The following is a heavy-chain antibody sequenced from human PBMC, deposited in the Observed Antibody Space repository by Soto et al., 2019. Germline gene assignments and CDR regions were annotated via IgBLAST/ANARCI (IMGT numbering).Heavy chain of an antibody. J-gene: IGHJ3*02. V-gene: IGHV4-34*01. CDR2: MSHSGRT. Sequence: QVQLQQWGAGLLKPSETLSLTCAVYGGSVSSGSYYWSWIRQPPGKGLEWIGEMSHSGRTHFNPSLKSPDTTSVNTSKNQFSLKMSFVTAADTALYYCARVERGTATTVVDAFDIWGPRTMVTVSS. CDR1: GGSVSSGSYY. D-gene: IGHD1-1*01. CDR3: ARVERGTATTVVDAFDI.